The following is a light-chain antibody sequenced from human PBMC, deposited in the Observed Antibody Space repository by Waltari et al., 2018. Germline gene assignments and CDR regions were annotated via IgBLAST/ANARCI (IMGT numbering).Light chain of an antibody. CDR2: DVG. Sequence: QSALTQPASVSGSPGQSMSISCTRHSSDVAGYNYVSWYQRHPGKAPNLMIYDVGNRPSGVSNRLSGSKSGNTASLTISGLQAEDEADYYCSSYTSSSTVVFGGGTKLTVL. V-gene: IGLV2-14*01. CDR3: SSYTSSSTVV. CDR1: SSDVAGYNY. J-gene: IGLJ2*01.